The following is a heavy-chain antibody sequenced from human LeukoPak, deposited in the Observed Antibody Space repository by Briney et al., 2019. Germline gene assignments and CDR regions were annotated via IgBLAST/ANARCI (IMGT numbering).Heavy chain of an antibody. D-gene: IGHD3-10*01. J-gene: IGHJ4*02. CDR3: ARHTGSPTYYFDY. CDR2: INHSGST. Sequence: SETLSLTCAVYGGSFSGHYWSWIRQPPGKGLEWIGEINHSGSTNYNPSLKSRVTISVDTSKNQFSLKLSSVTAADTAVYYCARHTGSPTYYFDYWGQGTLVTVSS. CDR1: GGSFSGHY. V-gene: IGHV4-34*01.